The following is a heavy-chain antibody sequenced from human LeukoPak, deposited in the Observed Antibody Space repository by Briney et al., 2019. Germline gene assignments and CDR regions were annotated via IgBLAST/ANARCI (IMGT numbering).Heavy chain of an antibody. D-gene: IGHD3-3*01. V-gene: IGHV3-74*01. CDR2: INSDGRST. J-gene: IGHJ4*02. CDR1: GFIFNRYW. Sequence: GGSLRLSCAASGFIFNRYWMHWVRQAPGEGLVWVSHINSDGRSTNYAGSVKGRFTISRDNAKNTLYLQMNSLRAEYTAVYYCARDYDFDDYWGQGTLVTVSS. CDR3: ARDYDFDDY.